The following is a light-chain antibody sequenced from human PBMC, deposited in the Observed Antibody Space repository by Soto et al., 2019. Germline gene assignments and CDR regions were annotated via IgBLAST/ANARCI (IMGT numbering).Light chain of an antibody. J-gene: IGLJ1*01. CDR2: AVS. CDR3: SSFTISSTIV. Sequence: QSALTQPASVSGSPGQSITISCTGTSSDVVGYNYVSWYQQHPGKAPKLMIYAVSNRPSGVYYRFSGSKSGNTASLTISGLQAEYEAYYYCSSFTISSTIVFGTGPKLNV. V-gene: IGLV2-14*01. CDR1: SSDVVGYNY.